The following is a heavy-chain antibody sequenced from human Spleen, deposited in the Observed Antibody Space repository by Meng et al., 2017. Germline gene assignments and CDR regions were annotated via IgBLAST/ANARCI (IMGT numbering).Heavy chain of an antibody. V-gene: IGHV1-2*06. D-gene: IGHD6-13*01. CDR3: ARDEDISAAGKLFGDY. Sequence: QGYLVQAGAELKKPGASVKVSCTPSGYTFTAYYIHWVRQAPGQGLDLMGRIDPNSGVTEYAQNFQGRVTMTSDTSISTVYMELNGLRSDDTAVYYCARDEDISAAGKLFGDYWGQGTLVTVSS. J-gene: IGHJ4*02. CDR2: IDPNSGVT. CDR1: GYTFTAYY.